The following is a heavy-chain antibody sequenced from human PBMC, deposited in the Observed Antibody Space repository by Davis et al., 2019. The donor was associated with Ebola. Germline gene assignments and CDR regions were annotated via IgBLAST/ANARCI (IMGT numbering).Heavy chain of an antibody. CDR2: ISSSSSTI. V-gene: IGHV3-11*01. Sequence: GESLKISCAASGFTFSDYYMSWIRQAPGKGLEWVSYISSSSSTIYYADSVKGRFTVSRDNSKNTLYLQLNYLRADDTAIYYCATRGYADGWPDYWGQGTKVTVSS. J-gene: IGHJ4*02. CDR1: GFTFSDYY. CDR3: ATRGYADGWPDY. D-gene: IGHD5-24*01.